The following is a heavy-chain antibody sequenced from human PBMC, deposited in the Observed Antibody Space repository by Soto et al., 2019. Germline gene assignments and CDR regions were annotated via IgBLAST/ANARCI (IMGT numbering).Heavy chain of an antibody. J-gene: IGHJ4*02. CDR3: ARFVRHQLPTIDF. CDR1: GYTFTSYD. Sequence: ASVKVSCKASGYTFTSYDINWVRQATGQGLEWMGWMNPESGNIGYARKFQGRVTMTRNTSISTAYMDLIGLRSDDTAVYYCARFVRHQLPTIDFWGQGTMVTVSS. D-gene: IGHD2-2*01. CDR2: MNPESGNI. V-gene: IGHV1-8*01.